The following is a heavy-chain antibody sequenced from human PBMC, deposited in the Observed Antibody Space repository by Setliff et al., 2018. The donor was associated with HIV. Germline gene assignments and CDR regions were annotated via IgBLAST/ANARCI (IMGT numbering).Heavy chain of an antibody. D-gene: IGHD5-18*01. CDR3: ARNDGYSYGTYFDH. CDR1: GGSISSYY. CDR2: IYSSGST. V-gene: IGHV4-4*07. J-gene: IGHJ4*02. Sequence: SETLSLTCLVSGGSISSYYWSWIRQSAGKGLEWIGRIYSSGSTKYNPSLKSRVTMSVNTAKNQFFLMLSSVIAADTAVYYCARNDGYSYGTYFDHWGQGTLVTVSS.